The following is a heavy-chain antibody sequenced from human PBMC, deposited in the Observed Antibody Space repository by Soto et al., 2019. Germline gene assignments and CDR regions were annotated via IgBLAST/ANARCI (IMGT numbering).Heavy chain of an antibody. J-gene: IGHJ4*01. CDR3: AREVVPGTVHN. Sequence: PGGSLRLSCVASGFTFSNYAMNWVRQAPGKGLAWVSTISGSGGSKYYADSVKGRFTVSRDNSKNTLYLQMDSLRAEDTAVYYCAREVVPGTVHNWGQGTLVTVS. D-gene: IGHD6-19*01. CDR1: GFTFSNYA. CDR2: ISGSGGSK. V-gene: IGHV3-23*01.